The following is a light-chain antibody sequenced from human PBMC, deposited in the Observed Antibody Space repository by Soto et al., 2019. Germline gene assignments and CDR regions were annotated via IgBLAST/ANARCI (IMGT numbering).Light chain of an antibody. CDR1: SSDITDNKY. V-gene: IGLV2-8*01. CDR2: EVN. J-gene: IGLJ1*01. Sequence: SVLTQPLSAAGTPGQSVPISCTGTSSDITDNKYVSWFQQHPGKAPKVLMYEVNKRPSGVADRFSGSKSGNTASLTVSGLQADEEADYYCNSCVGSNNYVFGTGTKVTVL. CDR3: NSCVGSNNYV.